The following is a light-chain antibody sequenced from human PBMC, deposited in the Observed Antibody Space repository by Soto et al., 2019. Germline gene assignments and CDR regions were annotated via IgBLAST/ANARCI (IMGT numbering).Light chain of an antibody. V-gene: IGLV2-8*01. CDR3: SSYSGSNSLV. CDR1: SSDVGGYNH. CDR2: DVS. Sequence: QSALTQPPSASGSLGQSVTISCTGTSSDVGGYNHVSWYQQHPGKAPKLLIYDVSYRPSGVPDRFSGSKSGNTASLTVSGLQAEDETDYYCSSYSGSNSLVFGTGTKLTVL. J-gene: IGLJ1*01.